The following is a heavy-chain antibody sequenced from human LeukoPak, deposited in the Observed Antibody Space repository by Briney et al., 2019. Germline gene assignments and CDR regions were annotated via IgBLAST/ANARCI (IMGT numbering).Heavy chain of an antibody. V-gene: IGHV4-59*01. Sequence: KPSETLSLTCTVSGGSIISYYWSWIRHPPGKGREWIGYIYYSGSTNYNPSLKSRVTISVDTSKNQFSLKLSSVTAADTAVYYCARGAVAGDDYWGQGTLVTVSS. CDR3: ARGAVAGDDY. CDR1: GGSIISYY. CDR2: IYYSGST. D-gene: IGHD6-19*01. J-gene: IGHJ4*02.